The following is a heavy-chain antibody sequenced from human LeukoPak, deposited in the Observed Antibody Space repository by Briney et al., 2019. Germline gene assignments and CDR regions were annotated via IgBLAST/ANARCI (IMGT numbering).Heavy chain of an antibody. Sequence: SETLSLTCAVSGGSISSSNWWSWVRQPPGKGLEWIGEIYHSGSTNYNPSLKSRVTISVDTSKNQFSLKLSSVTAADTAVYYCARLRANWNDVGYWGQGTLVTVSS. CDR1: GGSISSSNW. CDR3: ARLRANWNDVGY. CDR2: IYHSGST. V-gene: IGHV4-4*02. D-gene: IGHD1-1*01. J-gene: IGHJ4*02.